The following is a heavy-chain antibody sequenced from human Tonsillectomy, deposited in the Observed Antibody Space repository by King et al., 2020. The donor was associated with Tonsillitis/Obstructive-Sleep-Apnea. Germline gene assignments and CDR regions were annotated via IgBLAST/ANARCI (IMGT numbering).Heavy chain of an antibody. V-gene: IGHV3-33*01. J-gene: IGHJ6*03. CDR2: IWYDGSNK. Sequence: LVQSGGGVVQPGRSLRLSCAASGFTFSSYGMHWVRQAPGKGLEWVAVIWYDGSNKYYADSVKGRFTISRDNSKNTLYLQMNSLRAEDTAVYYCARQDYDFHRLEYYYYMDVWGKGTTVTVSS. CDR1: GFTFSSYG. D-gene: IGHD3-3*01. CDR3: ARQDYDFHRLEYYYYMDV.